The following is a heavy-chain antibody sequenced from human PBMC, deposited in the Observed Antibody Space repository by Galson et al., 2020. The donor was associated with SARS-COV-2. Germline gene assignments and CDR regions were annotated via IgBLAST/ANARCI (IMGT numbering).Heavy chain of an antibody. CDR3: ARGDTAMVQYYYGMDV. CDR2: INPNSGGT. D-gene: IGHD5-18*01. CDR1: GYTFIGYY. Sequence: ASVKVSCKASGYTFIGYYMHWVRQAPGQGLEWMGRINPNSGGTNYAQKFQGRVTMTRDTSISTAYMELSRLRSDDTAVYYCARGDTAMVQYYYGMDVWGQGTTVTVSS. J-gene: IGHJ6*02. V-gene: IGHV1-2*06.